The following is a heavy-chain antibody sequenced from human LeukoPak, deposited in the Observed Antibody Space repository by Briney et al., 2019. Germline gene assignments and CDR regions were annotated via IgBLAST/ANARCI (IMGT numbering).Heavy chain of an antibody. Sequence: GGSLRLSCAASGFPFGTYNMNWVRQAPGKGLEWVSAISGSGGSTYYADSVKGRFTISRDNSKNTLYLQMNSLRAEDTAVYYCAKVVAAGGSGSYYKDLAYYLDYWGQGTLVTVSS. J-gene: IGHJ4*02. CDR2: ISGSGGST. CDR1: GFPFGTYN. D-gene: IGHD3-10*01. V-gene: IGHV3-23*01. CDR3: AKVVAAGGSGSYYKDLAYYLDY.